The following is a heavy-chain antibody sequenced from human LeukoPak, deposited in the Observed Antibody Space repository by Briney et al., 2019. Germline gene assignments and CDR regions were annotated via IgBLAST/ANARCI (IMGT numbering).Heavy chain of an antibody. D-gene: IGHD3-22*01. Sequence: SETLSLTCAVYGGSFSGYYWSWIRQPPGKGLEWIGEINHSGSTNYNPSLKSRVTISLDTSKNQFSLKLSSVTAADTAVYYCARSSGYVFDYWGQGTLVTVSS. CDR1: GGSFSGYY. V-gene: IGHV4-34*01. J-gene: IGHJ4*02. CDR3: ARSSGYVFDY. CDR2: INHSGST.